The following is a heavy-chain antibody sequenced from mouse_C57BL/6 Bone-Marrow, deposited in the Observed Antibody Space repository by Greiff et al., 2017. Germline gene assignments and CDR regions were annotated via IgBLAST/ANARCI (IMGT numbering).Heavy chain of an antibody. V-gene: IGHV1-55*01. CDR3: AEGMDY. Sequence: VQLVESGAELVKPGASVKMSCKASGYTFTSYWITWVKQRPGQGLEWIGDIYPGSGSTNYNEKFKSKATLTVDTSSSTAYMQLSSLTSEDSAVYYCAEGMDYWGQGTSVTVSS. J-gene: IGHJ4*01. CDR2: IYPGSGST. CDR1: GYTFTSYW.